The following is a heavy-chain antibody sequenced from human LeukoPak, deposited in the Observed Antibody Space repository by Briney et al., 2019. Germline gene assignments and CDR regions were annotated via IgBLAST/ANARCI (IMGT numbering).Heavy chain of an antibody. J-gene: IGHJ4*02. CDR2: IKEDGSEK. CDR3: AKDRTTALGYYFDY. D-gene: IGHD4-17*01. Sequence: GGSLRLSCEASGFTFSSYWMSWVRQAPGKGLEWVANIKEDGSEKYYVDSVKGRFTISRDNAKDSLYLQMNSLRAEDTAVYYRAKDRTTALGYYFDYWGQGTLVTVSS. V-gene: IGHV3-7*01. CDR1: GFTFSSYW.